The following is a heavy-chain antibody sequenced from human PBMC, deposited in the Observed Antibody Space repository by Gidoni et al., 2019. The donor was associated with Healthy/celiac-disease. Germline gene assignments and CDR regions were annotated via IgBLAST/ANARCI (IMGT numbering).Heavy chain of an antibody. V-gene: IGHV3-74*01. CDR2: INSDGSST. CDR1: GFTFSSYW. D-gene: IGHD3-22*01. Sequence: EVQLVESGGGLVQPGGSLRLSCAASGFTFSSYWMHWVRQAPGKGLVWVSRINSDGSSTSYADSVKGRFTISRDNAKNTLYLQMNSLRAEDTAVYYCARGGYDSSGYYFVLYYFDYWGQGTLVTVSS. J-gene: IGHJ4*02. CDR3: ARGGYDSSGYYFVLYYFDY.